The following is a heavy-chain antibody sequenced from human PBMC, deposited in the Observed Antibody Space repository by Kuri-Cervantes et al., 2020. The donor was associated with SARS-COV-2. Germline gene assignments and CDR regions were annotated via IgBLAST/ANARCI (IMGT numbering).Heavy chain of an antibody. J-gene: IGHJ6*02. V-gene: IGHV4-31*03. CDR3: MRDTPPLEWLYTGMDV. CDR1: GAAISSGGYY. D-gene: IGHD3-3*01. CDR2: IYYNGNT. Sequence: SETLSLTSTVSGAAISSGGYYWGWIRQHPEKGLEWIGYIYYNGNTYYNPSLESRLTITMDTSKKQFSLNLTSVTAADTAVYYCMRDTPPLEWLYTGMDVWGQGTTVTVSS.